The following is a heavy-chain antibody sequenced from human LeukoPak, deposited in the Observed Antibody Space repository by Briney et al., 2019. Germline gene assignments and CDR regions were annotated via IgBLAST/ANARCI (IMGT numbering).Heavy chain of an antibody. Sequence: SETLSLTCTVSGGSISSSSYYWGWIRQPPGKGLEWIGEINHSGSTNYNPSLKSRVTISVDTSKNQFSLKLSSVTAADTAVYYCARAGKLSSSWYVYYYGMDVWGQGTTVTVSS. V-gene: IGHV4-39*07. CDR2: INHSGST. CDR3: ARAGKLSSSWYVYYYGMDV. D-gene: IGHD6-13*01. CDR1: GGSISSSSYY. J-gene: IGHJ6*02.